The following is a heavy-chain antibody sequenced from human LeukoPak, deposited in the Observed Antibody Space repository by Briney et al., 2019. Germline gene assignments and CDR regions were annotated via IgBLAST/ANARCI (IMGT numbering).Heavy chain of an antibody. J-gene: IGHJ3*02. Sequence: PGGSLRLSCTVFGFTLTNYGIHWVRQAPGKGLEWVAVVSHDGGTAHYAGSVKGRFTISRDTSKNTLYLQMNSMGPEDTAVYYCAREHIVGYGFDIWGQGTMVTVSS. CDR2: VSHDGGTA. D-gene: IGHD2-15*01. V-gene: IGHV3-30-3*01. CDR1: GFTLTNYG. CDR3: AREHIVGYGFDI.